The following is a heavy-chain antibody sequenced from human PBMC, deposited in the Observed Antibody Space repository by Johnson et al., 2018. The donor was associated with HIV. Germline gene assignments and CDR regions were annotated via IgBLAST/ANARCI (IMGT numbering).Heavy chain of an antibody. CDR2: ISYDGNNK. D-gene: IGHD2-8*02. J-gene: IGHJ3*02. CDR3: AKPPSIGAGGFDI. V-gene: IGHV3-30*18. Sequence: QVQLVESGGGVVQPGRSLRVSCGASGFTFSSYDMHWVRQAPGKGLEWVADISYDGNNKHYADSVKGRFNVSRDNSKRSVFLQMNSLRTEDTAVYYCAKPPSIGAGGFDIWGQGTLVTVSS. CDR1: GFTFSSYD.